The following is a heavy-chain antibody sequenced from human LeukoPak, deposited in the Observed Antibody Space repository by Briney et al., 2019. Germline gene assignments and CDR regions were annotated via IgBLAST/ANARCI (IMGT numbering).Heavy chain of an antibody. D-gene: IGHD3-22*01. V-gene: IGHV1-69*01. Sequence: GASVKVSCKASGGTFSSYGISWVRQAPGQGLEWMGGIIPIFGTANYAQKFQGRVTITADESTSTAYMELSSLRSEDTAVYYCAIDSSGIYWYFDLWGRGTLVTVSS. CDR1: GGTFSSYG. J-gene: IGHJ2*01. CDR2: IIPIFGTA. CDR3: AIDSSGIYWYFDL.